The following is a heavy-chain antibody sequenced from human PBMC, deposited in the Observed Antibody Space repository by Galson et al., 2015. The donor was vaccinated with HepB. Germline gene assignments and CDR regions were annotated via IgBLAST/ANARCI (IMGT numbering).Heavy chain of an antibody. CDR1: GFTFSKIA. CDR3: VKGLYHLDY. V-gene: IGHV3-23*01. J-gene: IGHJ4*02. D-gene: IGHD2-2*01. CDR2: ISSGGT. Sequence: SLRLSCAASGFTFSKIAMTWVRQAPGKGLEWVAVISSGGTYYGDSVRGRITISRDNSKNMVYLEMNGLRADDTATYYCVKGLYHLDYWGQGTLVTVSS.